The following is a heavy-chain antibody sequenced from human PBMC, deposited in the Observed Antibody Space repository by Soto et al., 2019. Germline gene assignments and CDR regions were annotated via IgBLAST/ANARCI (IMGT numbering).Heavy chain of an antibody. CDR2: IKSKTDGGTT. V-gene: IGHV3-15*01. CDR3: TTDVYRYCSSTSCFSFSG. Sequence: GSLRLSCAASGFTFSNAWMSWVRQAPGKGLEWVGRIKSKTDGGTTDYAAPVKGRFTISRDDSKNTLYLQMNSLKTEDTAVYYCTTDVYRYCSSTSCFSFSGWGQGTLVTVSS. D-gene: IGHD2-2*01. J-gene: IGHJ4*02. CDR1: GFTFSNAW.